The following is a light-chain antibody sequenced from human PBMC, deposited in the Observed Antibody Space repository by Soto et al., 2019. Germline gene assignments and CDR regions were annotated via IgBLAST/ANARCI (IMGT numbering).Light chain of an antibody. CDR2: GAS. J-gene: IGKJ3*01. Sequence: EIVXXXXXXTXSVSPGERATLSCRASQSVSSNLAWYQQKPGQAPRLLIYGASTRATGIPARFSGSGSGTEFTLTISSLQSEDFAVYYCQQYNNWPFTFGPGTKVDIK. V-gene: IGKV3-15*01. CDR3: QQYNNWPFT. CDR1: QSVSSN.